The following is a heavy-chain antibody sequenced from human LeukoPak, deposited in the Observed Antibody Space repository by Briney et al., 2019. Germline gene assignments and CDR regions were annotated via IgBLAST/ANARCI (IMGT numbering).Heavy chain of an antibody. CDR2: IRSSSSYI. V-gene: IGHV3-21*01. CDR3: ARTTGTTALELGGGFDY. Sequence: GGSLRLSCAASGFTFSTYSMNWVRQAPGEGLEWVSSIRSSSSYIYYADSVKGRFTISRDNAKNSLYLQMNSLRAEDTAVYYCARTTGTTALELGGGFDYWGQGTLVTVSS. CDR1: GFTFSTYS. J-gene: IGHJ4*02. D-gene: IGHD1-1*01.